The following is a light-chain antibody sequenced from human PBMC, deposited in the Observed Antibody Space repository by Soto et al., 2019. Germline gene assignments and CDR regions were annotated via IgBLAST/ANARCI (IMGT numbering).Light chain of an antibody. CDR2: DVS. V-gene: IGLV2-11*01. Sequence: QSALTQPRAVSGSRGQSVTISCTGTSNDVGGYNFVSWYQQHPGKVPKLFIYDVSRRPSGVPDRFSGSKSGNTASLTISGLQAEDEADYYCSSYAGSYTLVFGGGTKLTVL. J-gene: IGLJ2*01. CDR3: SSYAGSYTLV. CDR1: SNDVGGYNF.